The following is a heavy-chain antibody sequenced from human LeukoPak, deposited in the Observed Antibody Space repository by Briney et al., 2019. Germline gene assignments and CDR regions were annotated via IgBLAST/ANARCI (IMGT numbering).Heavy chain of an antibody. CDR1: GFTFSSSA. J-gene: IGHJ4*02. V-gene: IGHV3-23*01. D-gene: IGHD1-26*01. CDR2: ISGSGGST. CDR3: AKSYSGNYHFDY. Sequence: SGGSLRLSCAASGFTFSSSAMTWVRQAPGKGLEWVSGISGSGGSTYYADSVKGRFTISRDNSKNTLYLQMNSLRGEDTAVYYCAKSYSGNYHFDYWGQGTLVTVSS.